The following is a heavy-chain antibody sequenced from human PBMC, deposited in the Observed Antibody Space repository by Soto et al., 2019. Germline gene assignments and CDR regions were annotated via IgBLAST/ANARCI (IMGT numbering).Heavy chain of an antibody. CDR1: GYSFTSYW. D-gene: IGHD6-25*01. Sequence: GGSLKISCTGSGYSFTSYWIGWVRQMPGKGVEWMGVIYPGDSDTRYSPSFPGRVTISAHKSISTAYLHWSSVKASDTTLSYCAKPKYRSAAKAHYYGMDVWGQGTTVTVSS. CDR3: AKPKYRSAAKAHYYGMDV. J-gene: IGHJ6*02. CDR2: IYPGDSDT. V-gene: IGHV5-51*01.